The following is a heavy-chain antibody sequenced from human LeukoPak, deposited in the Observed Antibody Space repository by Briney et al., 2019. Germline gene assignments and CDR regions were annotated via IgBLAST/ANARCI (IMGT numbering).Heavy chain of an antibody. V-gene: IGHV4-39*07. CDR2: IYHSGST. CDR1: GGSISSSSYY. Sequence: SETLSLTCTVSGGSISSSSYYWGWIRQPPGKWLEWIGGIYHSGSTYYNPSLKSRVTIAVDTSKNQFSRKLSSVTAADTAVYYCARHLLTYCSSTRCHHGGFDYWGQGTLVTVSS. CDR3: ARHLLTYCSSTRCHHGGFDY. D-gene: IGHD2-2*01. J-gene: IGHJ4*02.